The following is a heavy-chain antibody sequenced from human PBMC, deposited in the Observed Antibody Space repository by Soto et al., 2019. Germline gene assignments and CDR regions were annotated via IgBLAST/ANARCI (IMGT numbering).Heavy chain of an antibody. CDR1: GYTFTSYY. Sequence: ASVKVSCKASGYTFTSYYMHWVRQAPGQGLEWMGIINPSGGSTSYAQKFQGRVTMTRDTSTSTVYMELSSLRSEDTAVYYCASANSEAVAGNYYYYMDVWGKGTTVTVSS. CDR2: INPSGGST. D-gene: IGHD6-19*01. J-gene: IGHJ6*03. V-gene: IGHV1-46*03. CDR3: ASANSEAVAGNYYYYMDV.